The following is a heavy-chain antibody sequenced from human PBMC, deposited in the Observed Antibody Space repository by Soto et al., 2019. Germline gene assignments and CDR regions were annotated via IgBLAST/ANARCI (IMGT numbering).Heavy chain of an antibody. CDR2: ISGSGGST. J-gene: IGHJ4*02. D-gene: IGHD3-16*02. CDR3: AKDNYDYIWGSYRTTPEPSFDY. V-gene: IGHV3-23*01. Sequence: GGSLRLSCAASGFTFSSYAMSWVRQAPGKGLEWVSAISGSGGSTYYADSVKGRFTISRDNSKNTLYLQMNSLRAEDTAVYYCAKDNYDYIWGSYRTTPEPSFDYWGQGTLVTVSS. CDR1: GFTFSSYA.